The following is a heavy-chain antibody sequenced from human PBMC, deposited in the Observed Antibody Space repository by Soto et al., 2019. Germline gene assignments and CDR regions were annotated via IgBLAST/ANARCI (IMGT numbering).Heavy chain of an antibody. D-gene: IGHD5-12*01. J-gene: IGHJ4*02. V-gene: IGHV1-69*12. CDR3: ASGIRLWLRRINNGYSG. Sequence: QVQLVQSGAEVKKPESSVKVSCKAPGGTFSTYAISWVRQAPGQGLEWMGGIIPMFGTANNAQRFQDRVTITADEATKTVYMELTSLTSEDTAVYFCASGIRLWLRRINNGYSGWGQGTLVTVSS. CDR1: GGTFSTYA. CDR2: IIPMFGTA.